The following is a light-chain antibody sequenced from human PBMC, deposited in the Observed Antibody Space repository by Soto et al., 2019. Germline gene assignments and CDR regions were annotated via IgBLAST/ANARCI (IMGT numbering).Light chain of an antibody. CDR2: DNN. CDR3: GTCDTSLSAVV. Sequence: QSVLTQPPSVSAAPGQKVTISCSGSSSNIGNNYVSWYQHLPGTAPTLLIYDNNERPSGIPDRFSGSKSGTSATLGITGLQTGDEADYYCGTCDTSLSAVVFGGGTKLTVL. J-gene: IGLJ2*01. CDR1: SSNIGNNY. V-gene: IGLV1-51*01.